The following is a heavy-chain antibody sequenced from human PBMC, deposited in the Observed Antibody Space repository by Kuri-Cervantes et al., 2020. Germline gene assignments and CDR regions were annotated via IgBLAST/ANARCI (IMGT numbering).Heavy chain of an antibody. J-gene: IGHJ4*02. Sequence: GGSLRLSCAASGFTFSSYAMSWVRQAPGKGLEWVSAISGSGGSTYYADSVKGRFTFSRDNAKKSLYLQMNSLSDEDTAVYYCARDFRWAEWELLGLFDYWGQGTLVTVSS. D-gene: IGHD1-26*01. V-gene: IGHV3-23*01. CDR3: ARDFRWAEWELLGLFDY. CDR2: ISGSGGST. CDR1: GFTFSSYA.